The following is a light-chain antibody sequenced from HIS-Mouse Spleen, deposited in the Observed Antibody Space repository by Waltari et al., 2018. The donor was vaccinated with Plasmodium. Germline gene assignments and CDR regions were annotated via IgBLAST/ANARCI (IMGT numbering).Light chain of an antibody. CDR1: KLGDKY. Sequence: SYELTQPPSVSVSPGQTASITCSGDKLGDKYACWYQQKPGQSPVLVIYQDSKRPSGIPGRFSGSKSGNTATLTISGTEAMDEADYYCQAWDSSTDYVFGTRTKVTVL. CDR2: QDS. J-gene: IGLJ1*01. V-gene: IGLV3-1*01. CDR3: QAWDSSTDYV.